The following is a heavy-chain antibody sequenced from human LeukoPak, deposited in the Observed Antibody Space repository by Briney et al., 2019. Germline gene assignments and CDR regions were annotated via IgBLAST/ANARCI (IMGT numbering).Heavy chain of an antibody. CDR1: GFTFSSYS. D-gene: IGHD6-19*01. CDR3: AKRAVAGTGRAFDY. CDR2: ISSSDNST. V-gene: IGHV3-23*01. Sequence: GGSLRLSCAASGFTFSSYSMNWVRQAPGKGLEWVSIISSSDNSTYYTDSVKGRFTISRDNSKNTLYLQLNTLRAEDSAIYYCAKRAVAGTGRAFDYWGQGTLVTASS. J-gene: IGHJ4*02.